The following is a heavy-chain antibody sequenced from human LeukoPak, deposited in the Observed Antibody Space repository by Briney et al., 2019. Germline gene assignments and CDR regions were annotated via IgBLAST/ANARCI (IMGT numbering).Heavy chain of an antibody. CDR2: INWDGDST. CDR3: VKDYYYDSRGYSALDY. V-gene: IGHV3-43*01. Sequence: GGSLRLSCAASGFTLDDYTMHWVRQAPEKGLEWVSLINWDGDSTSYADSVKGRFFISRDSSKNSLHLQMNSLRSEDTALYYCVKDYYYDSRGYSALDYWGQGTLVSVSS. J-gene: IGHJ4*02. D-gene: IGHD3-22*01. CDR1: GFTLDDYT.